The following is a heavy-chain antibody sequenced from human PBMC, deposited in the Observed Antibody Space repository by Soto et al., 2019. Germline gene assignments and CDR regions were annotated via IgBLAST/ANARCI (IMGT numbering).Heavy chain of an antibody. CDR2: ISAYNGNT. Sequence: QVQLVQSGAEVKKPGASVKVSCKASGYTFTSYGISWVRQAPGQGLEWMGWISAYNGNTNYAQKLRGRVTMTTDAATSTAYMELRSLRSDDTAVYYCAREVSVYRLAGWFDPWGQGTLVTVSS. V-gene: IGHV1-18*01. CDR1: GYTFTSYG. CDR3: AREVSVYRLAGWFDP. D-gene: IGHD2-8*01. J-gene: IGHJ5*02.